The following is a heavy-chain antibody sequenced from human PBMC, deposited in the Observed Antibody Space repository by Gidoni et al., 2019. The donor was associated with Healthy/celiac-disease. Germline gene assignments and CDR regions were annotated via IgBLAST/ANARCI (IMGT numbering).Heavy chain of an antibody. J-gene: IGHJ4*02. CDR1: GGSISSSSYY. D-gene: IGHD3-10*01. Sequence: QLQLQESGPGLVKPSETLSLTCTVSGGSISSSSYYWGWIRQPPGKGLEWIGSIYYSGSTYYNPSLKSRVTISVDTSKNQFSLKLSSVTAADTAVYYCARLTPLYGSGPLFDYWGQGTLVTVSS. CDR3: ARLTPLYGSGPLFDY. V-gene: IGHV4-39*01. CDR2: IYYSGST.